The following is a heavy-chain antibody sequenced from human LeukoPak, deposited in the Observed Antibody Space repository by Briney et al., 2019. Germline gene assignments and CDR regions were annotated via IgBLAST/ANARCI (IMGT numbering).Heavy chain of an antibody. V-gene: IGHV1-69*05. D-gene: IGHD6-13*01. J-gene: IGHJ4*02. CDR2: IIPIFGTA. CDR3: ATAPLSQQLVEGIY. Sequence: GASVKVSCKASGYTFTSYAISWVRQAPGQGLEWMGRIIPIFGTANYAQKFQGRVTITTDESTSTAYMELSSLRSEDTAVYYCATAPLSQQLVEGIYWGQGTLVTVSS. CDR1: GYTFTSYA.